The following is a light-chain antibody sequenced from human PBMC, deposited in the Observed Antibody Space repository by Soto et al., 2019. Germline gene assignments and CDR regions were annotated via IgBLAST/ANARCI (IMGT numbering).Light chain of an antibody. Sequence: LTQPASVSGSPGQSITISCTGTSSDVGSYNLVSWYQQYLGKAPKLMIYEVSKRPSGVSNRFSGSKSGNTASLTISGLQAEDEGDYFCCSYAGPSTFVFGTGTKVTVL. V-gene: IGLV2-23*02. CDR1: SSDVGSYNL. J-gene: IGLJ1*01. CDR2: EVS. CDR3: CSYAGPSTFV.